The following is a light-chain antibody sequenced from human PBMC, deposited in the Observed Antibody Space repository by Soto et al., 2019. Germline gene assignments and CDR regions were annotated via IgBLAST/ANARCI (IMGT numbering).Light chain of an antibody. Sequence: EIVLTQSPGTLSLSPGEKATLSCRARQTISSYLAWYQHKPGQAPRLLIYHASSRATGIPDRISGSGSGTDFTLTISRLEPEDFAVYYCQQYLSSPPYGFGQGTKLEIK. V-gene: IGKV3-20*01. CDR2: HAS. CDR3: QQYLSSPPYG. J-gene: IGKJ2*03. CDR1: QTISSY.